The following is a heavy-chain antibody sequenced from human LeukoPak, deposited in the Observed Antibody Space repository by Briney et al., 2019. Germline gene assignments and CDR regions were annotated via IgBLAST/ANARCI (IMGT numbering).Heavy chain of an antibody. D-gene: IGHD2-2*01. J-gene: IGHJ4*02. CDR2: INHSGST. CDR1: GGSISSYY. Sequence: PSETLSLTCTVSGGSISSYYWSWIRQPPGKGLEWIGEINHSGSTNYNPSLKSRVTISVDTSKNQFSLKLCSVTAADTAVYYCARIKPGYCSSTSCPNFDYWGQGTLVTVSS. V-gene: IGHV4-34*01. CDR3: ARIKPGYCSSTSCPNFDY.